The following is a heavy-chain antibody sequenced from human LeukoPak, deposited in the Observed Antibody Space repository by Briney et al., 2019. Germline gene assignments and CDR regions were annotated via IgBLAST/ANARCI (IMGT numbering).Heavy chain of an antibody. Sequence: SETLSLTCTVSGGSISSSSYYWSWIRQPAGKGLEWIGRIYTSGSTNYNPSLKSRVTMSVDTSKNQFSLKLSSVTAADTAVYYCARGWGAAAGTGLYYYYMDVWGKGTTVTISS. CDR1: GGSISSSSYY. CDR3: ARGWGAAAGTGLYYYYMDV. V-gene: IGHV4-61*02. CDR2: IYTSGST. J-gene: IGHJ6*03. D-gene: IGHD6-13*01.